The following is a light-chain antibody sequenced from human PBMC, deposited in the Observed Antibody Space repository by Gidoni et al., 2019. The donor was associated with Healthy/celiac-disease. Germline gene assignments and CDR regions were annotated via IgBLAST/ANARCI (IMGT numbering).Light chain of an antibody. CDR1: QSVSSN. J-gene: IGKJ2*01. Sequence: EIVMTQSPATLSVSPGERATLSCRASQSVSSNLAWYQQNPGQAPRLLIYGASTRATGIPARFSGSGSGTEFTLTISSLQSEDFAVYYCQQYNDGTFGQGTKLEIK. CDR3: QQYNDGT. CDR2: GAS. V-gene: IGKV3-15*01.